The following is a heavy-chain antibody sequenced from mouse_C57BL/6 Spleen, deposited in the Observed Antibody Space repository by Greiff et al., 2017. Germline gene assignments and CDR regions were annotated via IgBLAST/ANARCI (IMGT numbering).Heavy chain of an antibody. D-gene: IGHD4-1*01. J-gene: IGHJ2*01. CDR2: ISNGGGST. CDR1: GFTFSDYY. Sequence: DVQLVESGGGLVQPGGSLKLSCAASGFTFSDYYMYWVRQTPEKRLEWVAYISNGGGSTYYPDTVKGRFTISRDNAKNTLYLQMSRLKSEDTAMYYCARQGTGTGGFDYWGQGTTLTVSS. CDR3: ARQGTGTGGFDY. V-gene: IGHV5-12*01.